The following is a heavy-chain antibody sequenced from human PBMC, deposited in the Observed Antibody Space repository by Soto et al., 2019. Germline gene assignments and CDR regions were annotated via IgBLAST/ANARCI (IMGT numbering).Heavy chain of an antibody. CDR1: GYTFTGYY. CDR3: AREAGGVPAANYYYYYGMDV. Sequence: QVQLVQSGAEVKKPGASVKVSCKASGYTFTGYYMHWVRQAPGQGLEWMGWINPNSGGTNYAQKFQGWVTMTMDTSISTAYMELSRLRSDDTAVYYCAREAGGVPAANYYYYYGMDVWGQGTTVTVSS. D-gene: IGHD2-2*01. CDR2: INPNSGGT. J-gene: IGHJ6*02. V-gene: IGHV1-2*04.